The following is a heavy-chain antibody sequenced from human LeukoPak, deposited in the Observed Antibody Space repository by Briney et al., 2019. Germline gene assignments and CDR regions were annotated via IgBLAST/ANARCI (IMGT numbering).Heavy chain of an antibody. CDR3: ARHYDSSGYSLTAFDY. V-gene: IGHV1-69*05. CDR1: GGTFSSYA. D-gene: IGHD3-22*01. Sequence: SVKVSCKASGGTFSSYAISWVRQAPGQGLEWTGGIIPIFGTANYAQKFQGRVTITTDESTSTAYMELGSLRSEDTAVYYCARHYDSSGYSLTAFDYWGQGTLVTVSS. CDR2: IIPIFGTA. J-gene: IGHJ4*02.